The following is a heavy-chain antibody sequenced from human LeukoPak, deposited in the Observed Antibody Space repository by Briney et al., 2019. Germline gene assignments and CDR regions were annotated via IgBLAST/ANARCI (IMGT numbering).Heavy chain of an antibody. CDR1: GYTFTGYY. CDR2: INPNSGGT. V-gene: IGHV1-2*02. CDR3: ARASYYYDSSGHYYPRDY. J-gene: IGHJ4*02. Sequence: PSVKVSCKASGYTFTGYYMHWVRQAPGQGLEWMGWINPNSGGTNYAQKFQGRVTMTRDTSISTAYMELSRLRSDDTAVYYCARASYYYDSSGHYYPRDYWGQGTLVTVSS. D-gene: IGHD3-22*01.